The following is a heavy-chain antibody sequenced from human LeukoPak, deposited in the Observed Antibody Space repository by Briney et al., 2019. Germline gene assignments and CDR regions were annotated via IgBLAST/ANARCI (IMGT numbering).Heavy chain of an antibody. CDR3: ARFLGSGSRYFDY. Sequence: SETLSLTCAVSGDSISSSNWWSWVRQPPGKGLEWIGEIHHSGSTNYNPSLKSRVTISLDKSKNQFSLKLSSMTAADTAVFYCARFLGSGSRYFDYWGQGTLVTVSS. CDR1: GDSISSSNW. D-gene: IGHD3-16*01. V-gene: IGHV4-4*02. CDR2: IHHSGST. J-gene: IGHJ4*02.